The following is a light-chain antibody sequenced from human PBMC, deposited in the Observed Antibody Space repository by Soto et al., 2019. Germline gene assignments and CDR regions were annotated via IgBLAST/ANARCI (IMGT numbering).Light chain of an antibody. Sequence: DIQMTQSPSSLSASVGDRVTITCQASHDISNYLNWYKQKPGKAPKLLIYDASNLETGGPSRFSGSGSGTDFTFTISSLQPEDIATYYCQQYDNLTLFTFGPGTKVDIK. CDR1: HDISNY. CDR3: QQYDNLTLFT. CDR2: DAS. V-gene: IGKV1-33*01. J-gene: IGKJ3*01.